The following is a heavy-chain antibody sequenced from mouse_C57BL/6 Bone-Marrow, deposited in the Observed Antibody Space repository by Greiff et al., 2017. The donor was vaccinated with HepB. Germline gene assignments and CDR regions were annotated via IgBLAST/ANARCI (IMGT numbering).Heavy chain of an antibody. CDR2: IHPNSGST. D-gene: IGHD1-1*01. Sequence: QVQLQQPGAELVKPGASVKLSCKASGYTFTSYWMHWVKQRPGQGLEWIGMIHPNSGSTNYNEKFKSKATLTVDKSSSTAYMQLSSLTSEDSAVYYCAREVPPYGSSYVGYWGQGTTLTVSS. CDR1: GYTFTSYW. J-gene: IGHJ2*01. V-gene: IGHV1-64*01. CDR3: AREVPPYGSSYVGY.